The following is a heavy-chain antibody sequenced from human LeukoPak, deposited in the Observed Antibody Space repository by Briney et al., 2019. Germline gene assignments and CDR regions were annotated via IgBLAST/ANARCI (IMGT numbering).Heavy chain of an antibody. D-gene: IGHD6-13*01. CDR3: AKIIRRSSWYSFYFDY. CDR1: GFTFSSYA. CDR2: ISGSGDST. Sequence: PGGSLRLSCAASGFTFSSYAMSWVTQAPGKGREWVSAISGSGDSTYYADSVKGRFTISRDNSKNTLYLQMNSLRAEDTAVYYCAKIIRRSSWYSFYFDYWGQGTLATVSS. J-gene: IGHJ4*02. V-gene: IGHV3-23*01.